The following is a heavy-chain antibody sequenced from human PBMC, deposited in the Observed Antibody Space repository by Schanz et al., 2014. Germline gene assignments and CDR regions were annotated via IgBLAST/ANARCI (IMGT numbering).Heavy chain of an antibody. V-gene: IGHV3-9*01. CDR3: ARDLISSGWYG. CDR2: MSWNAGSL. Sequence: EVQLVESGGGLVQPGRSLRLSCVASGFRFDDYAMHWVRQAPGKGLEWVSGMSWNAGSLGYGDSVKGRFTISRDNAKNSLYLQMNSLRVEDTAVYYCARDLISSGWYGWGQGTLVTDSS. D-gene: IGHD6-19*01. CDR1: GFRFDDYA. J-gene: IGHJ4*02.